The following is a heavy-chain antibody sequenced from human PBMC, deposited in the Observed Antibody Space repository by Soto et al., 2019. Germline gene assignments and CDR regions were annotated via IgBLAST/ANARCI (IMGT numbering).Heavy chain of an antibody. J-gene: IGHJ4*02. CDR1: GYSFKDHY. D-gene: IGHD2-15*01. CDR2: IDPSGEHT. V-gene: IGHV1-46*02. Sequence: ASVKVSCKASGYSFKDHYMHWVRQAPGRGLEWVGIIDPSGEHTDYAQQFRGRVAMTRDTSTSTAYMELRSLRSEDTAVYFCARISCKGGSCYFDFDHWGQGTLVTVSS. CDR3: ARISCKGGSCYFDFDH.